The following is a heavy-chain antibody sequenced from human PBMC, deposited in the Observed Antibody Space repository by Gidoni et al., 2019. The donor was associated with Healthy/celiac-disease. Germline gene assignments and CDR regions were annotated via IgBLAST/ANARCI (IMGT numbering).Heavy chain of an antibody. Sequence: QITLKESGPTLVNSTHTLTLTCTFSVFSLITSGLGLGWIRQPPGKAMEWLALIYWDDDKRYSPSLKSRLTITKDTSKNQVVLTMTNIDTVDTATYYCARALDSMVRGVITETYGMDVWGQGTTVTVSS. J-gene: IGHJ6*02. CDR1: VFSLITSGLG. CDR2: IYWDDDK. D-gene: IGHD3-10*01. CDR3: ARALDSMVRGVITETYGMDV. V-gene: IGHV2-5*02.